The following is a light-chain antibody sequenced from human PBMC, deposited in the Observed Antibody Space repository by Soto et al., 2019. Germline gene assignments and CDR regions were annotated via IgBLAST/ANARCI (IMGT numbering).Light chain of an antibody. J-gene: IGLJ1*01. CDR2: AVS. CDR1: SSDIGGYDY. Sequence: QSVLTQPASVSGSPGQSITISCAGTSSDIGGYDYVSWYQQHPGKAPRLMIYAVSNRPSEISNRFAGSKSGNTASLTISGLQAEDDADYYCNSYTSISTLVFGTGTKVTVL. CDR3: NSYTSISTLV. V-gene: IGLV2-14*03.